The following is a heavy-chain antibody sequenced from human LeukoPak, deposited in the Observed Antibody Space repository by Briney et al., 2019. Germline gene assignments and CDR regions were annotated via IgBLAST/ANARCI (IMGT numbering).Heavy chain of an antibody. D-gene: IGHD3-3*01. Sequence: HGESLKISCYGSGYTFTSYWIAWVRQMPGKGLEWMGIIFPADSDTRYSPSFEGQVTISADKSISTAYLQLSSLQASDTAMYYCARGPVPDFWSGRNGFDPWGQGTLVIVSS. CDR1: GYTFTSYW. J-gene: IGHJ5*02. V-gene: IGHV5-51*01. CDR2: IFPADSDT. CDR3: ARGPVPDFWSGRNGFDP.